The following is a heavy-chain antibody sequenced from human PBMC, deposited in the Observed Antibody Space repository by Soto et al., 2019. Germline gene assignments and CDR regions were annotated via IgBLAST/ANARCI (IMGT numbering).Heavy chain of an antibody. CDR3: ARESTAHYYDSSGYYFTDAFDI. V-gene: IGHV3-72*01. D-gene: IGHD3-22*01. Sequence: EVQLVESGGGLVQPGGSLRLSCAAYGFTFSDHYMDWVRQAPGKGLEWVGRTRNKANSYTTEYAASVKGRFTISRDDSKNSLYLQMNSLKTEDTAVYYCARESTAHYYDSSGYYFTDAFDIWGQGTMVTVSS. CDR1: GFTFSDHY. CDR2: TRNKANSYTT. J-gene: IGHJ3*02.